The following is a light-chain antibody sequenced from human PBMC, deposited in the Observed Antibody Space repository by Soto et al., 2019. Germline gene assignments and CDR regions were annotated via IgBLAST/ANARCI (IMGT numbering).Light chain of an antibody. Sequence: QSVLTQPPSASWSPGQSVTISCPGTSSDVGGYNYVSWYQQHPGKAPKLMIYEVTKRPSGVPDRFSGSKSGNTASLTVSGLQSEDEADYYCSSYGGSNNLLLGGGTKVTVL. V-gene: IGLV2-8*01. CDR1: SSDVGGYNY. CDR2: EVT. J-gene: IGLJ2*01. CDR3: SSYGGSNNLL.